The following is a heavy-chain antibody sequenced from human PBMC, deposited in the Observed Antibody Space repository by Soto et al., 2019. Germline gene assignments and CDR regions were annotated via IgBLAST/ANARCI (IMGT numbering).Heavy chain of an antibody. J-gene: IGHJ4*02. CDR2: INAGNGNT. V-gene: IGHV1-3*01. Sequence: QVQLVQSGAEVKKPGASVKVSCKASGYTFTSYAMHWVRQAPGQRLEWMGWINAGNGNTKYSQKFQGRVTITRDTSAITAYMELSSLRSEDTAVYYCARDTAMVIYYFDYWGQGTLVTVSS. CDR3: ARDTAMVIYYFDY. D-gene: IGHD5-18*01. CDR1: GYTFTSYA.